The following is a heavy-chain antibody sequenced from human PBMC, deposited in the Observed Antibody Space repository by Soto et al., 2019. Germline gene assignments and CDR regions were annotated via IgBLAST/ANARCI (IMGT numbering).Heavy chain of an antibody. CDR2: IYYSGST. CDR3: AREAAGILNWFDP. V-gene: IGHV4-31*03. D-gene: IGHD6-25*01. CDR1: GGSISSGGYY. J-gene: IGHJ5*02. Sequence: SETLSLTCTVSGGSISSGGYYWSWIRQHPGKGLEWIGYIYYSGSTYYNPSLKSRVTISVDTSKNQFSLKLNSVTAADTAVYYCAREAAGILNWFDPWGQGTLVTVFS.